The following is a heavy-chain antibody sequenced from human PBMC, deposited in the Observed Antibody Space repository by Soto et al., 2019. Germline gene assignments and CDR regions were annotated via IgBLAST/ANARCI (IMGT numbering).Heavy chain of an antibody. Sequence: ASVKVSCKASGYSFRSLGISWVRQAPGQGLEWMGIINPSGGSTSYAQKFQGRVTMTRDTSTSTVYMELSSLRSEDTAVYYCARGAIFGVVNNWFDPWGQGTLVTVSS. CDR2: INPSGGST. CDR1: GYSFRSLG. V-gene: IGHV1-46*01. J-gene: IGHJ5*02. CDR3: ARGAIFGVVNNWFDP. D-gene: IGHD3-3*01.